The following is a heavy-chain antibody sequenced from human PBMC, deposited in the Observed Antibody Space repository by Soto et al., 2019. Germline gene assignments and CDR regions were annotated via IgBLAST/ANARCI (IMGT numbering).Heavy chain of an antibody. CDR2: ISGSGGST. J-gene: IGHJ4*02. V-gene: IGHV3-23*01. D-gene: IGHD6-6*01. CDR3: AKGWNPRGIAARSYFDY. Sequence: PGGSLRLSCAASGFTFSSYAMSWVRQAPGKGLEWVSAISGSGGSTYYADSVKGRFTISRDNSKNTLYLQMNSLRAEDTAVYYCAKGWNPRGIAARSYFDYWGQGTLVTVSS. CDR1: GFTFSSYA.